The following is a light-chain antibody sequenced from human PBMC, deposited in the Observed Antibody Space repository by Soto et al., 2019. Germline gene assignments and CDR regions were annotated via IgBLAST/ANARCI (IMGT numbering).Light chain of an antibody. Sequence: ETVLTQSPGALSLSPGDEATLSCRASQSVSSSYLAWYQRKPGQAPRLLIYDASRRATGMPDRFSGSGSGTDFTLTISRLEPEDFAVYYCQQYGSTPRTFGQGTKVDIK. CDR1: QSVSSSY. J-gene: IGKJ1*01. CDR2: DAS. CDR3: QQYGSTPRT. V-gene: IGKV3-20*01.